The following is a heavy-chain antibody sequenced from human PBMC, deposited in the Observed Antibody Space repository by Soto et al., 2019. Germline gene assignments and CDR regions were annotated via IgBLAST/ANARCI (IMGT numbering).Heavy chain of an antibody. CDR1: GFTFSGSA. J-gene: IGHJ4*02. D-gene: IGHD3-22*01. CDR2: IKTRSYSYAT. CDR3: ARLRGRGDGYNSPPYYLDY. V-gene: IGHV3-73*02. Sequence: EVQLVQSGGGLVQPGGSVTLSCATSGFTFSGSAIHWVRQASGNGLEWIGRIKTRSYSYATAYTASVEGRFTISRDDSKNTAYLQMNSLKTEDTAVYYCARLRGRGDGYNSPPYYLDYWGQGTLVTVSS.